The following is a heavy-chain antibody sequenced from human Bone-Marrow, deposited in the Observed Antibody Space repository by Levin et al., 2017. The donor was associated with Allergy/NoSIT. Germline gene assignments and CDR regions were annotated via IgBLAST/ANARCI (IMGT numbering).Heavy chain of an antibody. CDR2: SWAGGIKK. D-gene: IGHD3-22*01. CDR3: TRDISYYSMDV. Sequence: GESLKISCAASGFTSSSHGIHWVRRAPGKGLQWVAVSWAGGIKKHYLDAVKGRFTISRDNSKNTVYLQMDSLRAEDTAVYYCTRDISYYSMDVWGQGTTVTVSS. CDR1: GFTSSSHG. V-gene: IGHV3-33*01. J-gene: IGHJ6*02.